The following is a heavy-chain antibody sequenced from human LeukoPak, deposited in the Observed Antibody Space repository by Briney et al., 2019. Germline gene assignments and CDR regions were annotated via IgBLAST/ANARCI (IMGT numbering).Heavy chain of an antibody. V-gene: IGHV4-61*08. CDR2: IYYSGST. Sequence: SETLSLTCTVSGGSISSGDYYWSWIRQPPGKGLEWIGYIYYSGSTNYNPSLKSRVTISVDTSKNQFSLKLSSVTAADTAVYYCARDRSPKSSGWDLYYYYYGMDVWGQGTTVTVSS. D-gene: IGHD6-19*01. CDR1: GGSISSGDYY. J-gene: IGHJ6*02. CDR3: ARDRSPKSSGWDLYYYYYGMDV.